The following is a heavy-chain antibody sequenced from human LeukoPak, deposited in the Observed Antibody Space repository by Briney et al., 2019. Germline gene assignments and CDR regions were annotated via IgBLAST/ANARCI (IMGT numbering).Heavy chain of an antibody. J-gene: IGHJ5*02. Sequence: GGSLRLSCAASGFTFRSYSMAWVRLTPGKGLEWVSVIRGGADDTSYADSVKGRFTISRDNSKNTLFLQMDGLRVEDTAVYYCTTSGFSGCGHPSWGQGTLVTVSS. D-gene: IGHD5-12*01. CDR3: TTSGFSGCGHPS. CDR1: GFTFRSYS. CDR2: IRGGADDT. V-gene: IGHV3-23*01.